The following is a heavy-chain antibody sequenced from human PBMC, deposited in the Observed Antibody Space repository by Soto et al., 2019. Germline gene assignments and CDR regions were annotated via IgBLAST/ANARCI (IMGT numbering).Heavy chain of an antibody. CDR1: GDTFSTYA. CDR2: IIPIFATT. Sequence: QVQLVQSGAEVKKPGSSMKVSCKASGDTFSTYAISWVRQAPGQGLEWMGGIIPIFATTNYAQKFQGRVTVTADASTSTAYMEMSSPKSEDTAVYYCAVGSGWFFNWFDPWGQGTLVTVSS. V-gene: IGHV1-69*12. D-gene: IGHD6-19*01. CDR3: AVGSGWFFNWFDP. J-gene: IGHJ5*02.